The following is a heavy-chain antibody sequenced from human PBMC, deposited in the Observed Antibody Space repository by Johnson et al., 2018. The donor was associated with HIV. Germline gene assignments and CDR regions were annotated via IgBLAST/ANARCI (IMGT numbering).Heavy chain of an antibody. V-gene: IGHV3-9*01. CDR2: IGWNGLTI. Sequence: VQLVESGGGLVQPGGSLRLSCAASGFSFDDYAMHWVRQVPGKGLEWVAGIGWNGLTIGSVDSVKGRFTISRSAATNSLYLRMDSLRTEDTAFYYCVKDRNYGSYLLFFDVWGQGTMFTVSS. D-gene: IGHD3-16*01. CDR1: GFSFDDYA. J-gene: IGHJ3*01. CDR3: VKDRNYGSYLLFFDV.